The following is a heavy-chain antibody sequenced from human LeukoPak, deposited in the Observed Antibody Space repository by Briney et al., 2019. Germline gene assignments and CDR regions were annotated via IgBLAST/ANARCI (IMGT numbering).Heavy chain of an antibody. CDR1: GGTFSSYA. D-gene: IGHD3-10*01. J-gene: IGHJ4*02. V-gene: IGHV1-69*05. Sequence: SVKVSCKASGGTFSSYAISWVRQAPGQGLEWMGRIIPIFGTANYAQKFQGRVTITTDESTSTAYMELSSLRSEGTAVYYCARVWFGELLMDYWGQGTLVTVSS. CDR3: ARVWFGELLMDY. CDR2: IIPIFGTA.